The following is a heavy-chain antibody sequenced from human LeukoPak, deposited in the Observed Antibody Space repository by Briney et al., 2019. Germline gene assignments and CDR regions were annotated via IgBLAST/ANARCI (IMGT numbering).Heavy chain of an antibody. J-gene: IGHJ4*02. CDR2: IIPIFGTA. Sequence: GASVKVSCKASGGTFSSYAISWVRQAPGQGLEWMGGIIPIFGTANYAQKFQGRVTITTDESTSTAYMELSSLRSEDTVVYYCARGGDYDSSGYYPHPFDYWGQGTLVTVSS. V-gene: IGHV1-69*05. CDR1: GGTFSSYA. CDR3: ARGGDYDSSGYYPHPFDY. D-gene: IGHD3-22*01.